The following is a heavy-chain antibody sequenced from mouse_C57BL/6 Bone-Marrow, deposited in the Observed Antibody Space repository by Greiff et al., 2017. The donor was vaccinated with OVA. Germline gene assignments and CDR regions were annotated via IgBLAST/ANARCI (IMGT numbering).Heavy chain of an antibody. D-gene: IGHD2-4*01. V-gene: IGHV3-6*01. CDR3: ARGGGYDYDVDY. Sequence: EVKVEESGPGLVKPSQSLSLTCSVTGYSITSGYYWNWIRQFPGNKLEWMGYISYDGSNNYNPSLKNRISITRDTSKNQFFLKLNSVTTEDTATYYCARGGGYDYDVDYWGQGTTLTVSS. CDR1: GYSITSGYY. CDR2: ISYDGSN. J-gene: IGHJ2*01.